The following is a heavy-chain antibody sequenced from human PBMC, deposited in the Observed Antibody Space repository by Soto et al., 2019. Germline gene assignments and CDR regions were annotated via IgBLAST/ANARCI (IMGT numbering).Heavy chain of an antibody. CDR2: ISSSGGTT. CDR1: GFRFSDHS. Sequence: VQLVESGGGLVSPGGSLTLSCVGSGFRFSDHSMHWVRRAPGTGLQWLSYISSSGGTTHYADSVRGRFTVSRDNAKNSVFLRMDSLREDDTAMYYCARLPKGSLVTAWGQGTLVTVSS. J-gene: IGHJ4*02. CDR3: ARLPKGSLVTA. D-gene: IGHD2-21*02. V-gene: IGHV3-48*02.